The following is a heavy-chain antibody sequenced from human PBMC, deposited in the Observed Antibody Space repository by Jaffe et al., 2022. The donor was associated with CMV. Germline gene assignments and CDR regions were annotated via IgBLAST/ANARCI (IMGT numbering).Heavy chain of an antibody. D-gene: IGHD6-13*01. CDR2: IYYSGST. J-gene: IGHJ5*02. V-gene: IGHV4-31*03. CDR3: ARRLPAEQQRTPGWFDP. CDR1: GGSISSGGYY. Sequence: QVQLQESGPGLVKPSQTLSLTCTVSGGSISSGGYYWSWIRQHPGKGLEWIGYIYYSGSTYYNPSLKSRVTISVDTSKNQFSLKLSSVTAADTAVYYCARRLPAEQQRTPGWFDPWGQGTLVTVSS.